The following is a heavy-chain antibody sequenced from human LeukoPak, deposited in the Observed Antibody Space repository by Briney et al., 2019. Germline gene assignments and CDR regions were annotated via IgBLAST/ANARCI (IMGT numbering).Heavy chain of an antibody. CDR2: INHSGST. D-gene: IGHD3-10*01. V-gene: IGHV4-34*09. CDR3: ARAFSVVRGVHDYFDY. CDR1: GGSFSGYY. J-gene: IGHJ4*02. Sequence: SETLSLTCAVYGGSFSGYYWSWIRQPPGKGLEWIGEINHSGSTNYNPSLKSRLTISVDTSKNQFSLKLSSVTAADTAVYYCARAFSVVRGVHDYFDYWGQGTLVTVSS.